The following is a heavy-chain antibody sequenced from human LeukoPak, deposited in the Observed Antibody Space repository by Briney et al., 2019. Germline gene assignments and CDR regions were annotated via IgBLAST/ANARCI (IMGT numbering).Heavy chain of an antibody. Sequence: PGGSLRLSCAASGFSFSNYAMSWVRQAPGEGLEWVSGILGSGGGTFYADSVKGRFTISRDNSENTLFLQMNSLRAEDTAVYYCAKDETISGVNYLYYWGQGTLVTVSS. V-gene: IGHV3-23*01. CDR1: GFSFSNYA. CDR3: AKDETISGVNYLYY. CDR2: ILGSGGGT. J-gene: IGHJ4*02. D-gene: IGHD3-3*01.